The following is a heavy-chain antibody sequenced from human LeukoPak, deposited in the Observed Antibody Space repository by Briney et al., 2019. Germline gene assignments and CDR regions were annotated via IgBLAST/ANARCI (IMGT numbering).Heavy chain of an antibody. V-gene: IGHV1-2*02. D-gene: IGHD3-22*01. CDR3: ARVPDYYDSSGYYFRRRYFDY. CDR2: INPNSGGT. J-gene: IGHJ4*02. CDR1: GYTFTGYY. Sequence: ASVKVSCKASGYTFTGYYMHWVRQAPGQGLEWMGWINPNSGGTNYAQKFQGRVTMTRDTSISTAYMELSRLRSDDTAVYYCARVPDYYDSSGYYFRRRYFDYWGQGTLVTVSS.